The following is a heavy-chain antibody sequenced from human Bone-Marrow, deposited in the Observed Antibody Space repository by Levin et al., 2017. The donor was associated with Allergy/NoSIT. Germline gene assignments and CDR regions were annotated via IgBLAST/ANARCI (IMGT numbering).Heavy chain of an antibody. CDR3: AVVTMGWFDP. CDR2: IFYSGST. V-gene: IGHV4-59*01. J-gene: IGHJ5*02. D-gene: IGHD3-3*01. Sequence: MASETLSLTCTVSGGSINDYYWSWIRQPPGKGLEWIGYIFYSGSTNYNPSLKSRLTISVDMSKRHFTLKLSSVTAADTAVYYCAVVTMGWFDPWGQGTLVTVSS. CDR1: GGSINDYY.